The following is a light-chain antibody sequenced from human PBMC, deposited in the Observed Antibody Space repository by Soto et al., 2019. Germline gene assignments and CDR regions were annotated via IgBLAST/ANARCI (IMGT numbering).Light chain of an antibody. V-gene: IGLV2-14*01. Sequence: QSVLTQPASVSGSPGQSITISCTGTSSDFGGYNYVSWYQQHPGKAPKLMIYDVSKRPSGVSNRFSGSKSGNTASLTISGLQAEDEADYYCSSYTSSSTLGVFGGGTKVTVL. J-gene: IGLJ2*01. CDR1: SSDFGGYNY. CDR3: SSYTSSSTLGV. CDR2: DVS.